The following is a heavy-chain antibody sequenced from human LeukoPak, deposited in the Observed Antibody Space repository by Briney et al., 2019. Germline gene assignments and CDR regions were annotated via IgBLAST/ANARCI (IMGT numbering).Heavy chain of an antibody. J-gene: IGHJ5*02. CDR3: ASSPLAVAGRDLGP. Sequence: GASVKVSCKASGGTFSSYAISWVRQAPGQGLEWKGRTIPILGIANYAQKFQGRVTITADKSTSTAYMELSSLRSEDTAVYYCASSPLAVAGRDLGPWGQGTLVTVSS. D-gene: IGHD6-19*01. V-gene: IGHV1-69*04. CDR1: GGTFSSYA. CDR2: TIPILGIA.